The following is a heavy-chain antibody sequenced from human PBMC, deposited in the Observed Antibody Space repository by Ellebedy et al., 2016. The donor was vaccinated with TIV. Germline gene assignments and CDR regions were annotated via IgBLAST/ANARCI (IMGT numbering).Heavy chain of an antibody. D-gene: IGHD3-10*01. CDR3: ASTMVRGSERDY. V-gene: IGHV1-69*04. CDR1: GYTFTSYG. CDR2: IIPILGIA. Sequence: AASVKVSCKASGYTFTSYGISWVRQAPGQGLEWMGRIIPILGIANYAQKFQGRVTITADKSTSTAYMELSSLRSEDTAVYYCASTMVRGSERDYWGQGTLVTVSS. J-gene: IGHJ4*02.